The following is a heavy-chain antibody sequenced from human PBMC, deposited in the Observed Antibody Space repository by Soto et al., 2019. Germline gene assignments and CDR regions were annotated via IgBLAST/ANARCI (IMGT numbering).Heavy chain of an antibody. Sequence: QVQLVQSGPEVKKPGSSVKVSCTASGGIFINFAVSWVRQAPGHGLEWMGGIIPPLPTPRYPQKFQGRVTIAAVKNIAYMELSSLTSDDTAVYYCARVGSRDAYNYVLDKWGQGTLVTVSS. V-gene: IGHV1-69*06. D-gene: IGHD3-16*01. J-gene: IGHJ4*02. CDR2: IIPPLPTP. CDR3: ARVGSRDAYNYVLDK. CDR1: GGIFINFA.